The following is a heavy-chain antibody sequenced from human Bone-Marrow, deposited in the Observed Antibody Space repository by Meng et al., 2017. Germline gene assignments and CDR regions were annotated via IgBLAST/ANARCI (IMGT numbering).Heavy chain of an antibody. Sequence: GESLKISCAASGFSFSSYAMSWVRHAPGKGLEWVSALSGGGFTTYYADSVKGRFTISRHNSKNTLYLQMNSLRAEDTAVYYCARDISYYYDSSGYYSPDYWGQGTLVTVSS. V-gene: IGHV3-23*01. CDR3: ARDISYYYDSSGYYSPDY. CDR2: LSGGGFTT. CDR1: GFSFSSYA. J-gene: IGHJ4*02. D-gene: IGHD3-22*01.